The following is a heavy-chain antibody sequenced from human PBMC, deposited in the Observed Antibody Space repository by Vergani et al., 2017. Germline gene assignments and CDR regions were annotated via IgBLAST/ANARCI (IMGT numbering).Heavy chain of an antibody. CDR3: ARARKFRFGVVWENWFDP. D-gene: IGHD3-3*01. Sequence: QVQLVESGGGVVQPGRSLRLSCAASGFTFTSYGMHWVRQAPGKGLEWVAVISYDESTKYYADSVKGRFTISRDNAKNTLFLQMNSLRAEDTAVYYCARARKFRFGVVWENWFDPGGQGTLVTVSS. J-gene: IGHJ5*02. CDR1: GFTFTSYG. CDR2: ISYDESTK. V-gene: IGHV3-30*03.